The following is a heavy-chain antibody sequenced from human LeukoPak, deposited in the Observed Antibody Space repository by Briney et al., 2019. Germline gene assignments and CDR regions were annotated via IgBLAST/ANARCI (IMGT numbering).Heavy chain of an antibody. J-gene: IGHJ4*02. CDR3: AREGEIGYDLSDY. V-gene: IGHV1-46*01. CDR1: GYTFTHYY. Sequence: ASVKVSCQASGYTFTHYYMNWVRQDPGHGLEWIGIFNPSVGSTSYAQQFQGRVTVTRDTCTGQVYVELSSLGSEDTAMYYCAREGEIGYDLSDYWGQGTLVTVSS. D-gene: IGHD5-12*01. CDR2: FNPSVGST.